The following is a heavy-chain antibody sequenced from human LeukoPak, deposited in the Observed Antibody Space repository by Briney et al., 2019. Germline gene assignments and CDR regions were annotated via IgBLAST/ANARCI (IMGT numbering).Heavy chain of an antibody. J-gene: IGHJ5*02. Sequence: GGSLRLSCAASGFTFSSYAMSWVRQAPGKGLEWVSAISGSGGSTYYADSVKGRFTISRDNAKNSLYLQMNSLRAEDTAVYYCARGPLSWFDPWGQGTLVTVSS. CDR3: ARGPLSWFDP. CDR1: GFTFSSYA. V-gene: IGHV3-23*01. CDR2: ISGSGGST.